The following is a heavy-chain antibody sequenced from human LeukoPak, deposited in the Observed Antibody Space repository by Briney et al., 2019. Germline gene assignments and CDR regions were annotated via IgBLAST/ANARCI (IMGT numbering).Heavy chain of an antibody. CDR3: ARDFEARATLSLTSDY. V-gene: IGHV3-21*01. Sequence: GGSLRLSCAASGFTFDDYTMNWVRQAPGKGLEWVSSISSSSSYIYYADSVRGRFTISRDNAKNSLCLQMNSLRAEDTAVYYCARDFEARATLSLTSDYWGQGTLVTVSS. D-gene: IGHD1-26*01. CDR2: ISSSSSYI. J-gene: IGHJ4*02. CDR1: GFTFDDYT.